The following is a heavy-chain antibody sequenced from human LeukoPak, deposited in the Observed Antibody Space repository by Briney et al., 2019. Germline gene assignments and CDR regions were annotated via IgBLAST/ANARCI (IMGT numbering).Heavy chain of an antibody. CDR2: IYPGDSDT. CDR3: ARPSIPYYYDSSGYLTGAFDI. V-gene: IGHV5-51*03. J-gene: IGHJ3*02. Sequence: PGESLKISCKGSGYSFTSYWIGWVRQMPGKGLEWMGIIYPGDSDTRYSPSFQGQVTISADKSISTAYLQWSSLKASDTAMYYCARPSIPYYYDSSGYLTGAFDIWGQGTMVTVSS. D-gene: IGHD3-22*01. CDR1: GYSFTSYW.